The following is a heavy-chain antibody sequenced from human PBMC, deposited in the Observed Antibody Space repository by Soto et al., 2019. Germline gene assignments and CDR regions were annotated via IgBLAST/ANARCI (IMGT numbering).Heavy chain of an antibody. CDR2: ISSSSSYI. CDR1: GFTFSSYS. J-gene: IGHJ4*02. V-gene: IGHV3-21*01. Sequence: GGSLRLSCAASGFTFSSYSMNWVRQAPGKGLEWVSSISSSSSYIYYADSVKGRFTISRDNAKNSLYLQMNSLGAEDTAVYYCARDIVVVVAEYFDYWGQGTLVTVSS. CDR3: ARDIVVVVAEYFDY. D-gene: IGHD2-15*01.